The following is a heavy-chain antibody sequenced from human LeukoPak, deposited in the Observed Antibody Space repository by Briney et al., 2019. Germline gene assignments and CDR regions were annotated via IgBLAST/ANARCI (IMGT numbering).Heavy chain of an antibody. J-gene: IGHJ5*02. V-gene: IGHV3-21*01. Sequence: GGSLRLSCAASGFTFSKNAMSWVRQAPGKGLEWVSSISSSSSYIYYADSVKGRFTISRDNAKNSLYLQMNSLRAEDTAVYYCARGGCSGGSCYPSWGQGTLVTVS. D-gene: IGHD2-15*01. CDR1: GFTFSKNA. CDR3: ARGGCSGGSCYPS. CDR2: ISSSSSYI.